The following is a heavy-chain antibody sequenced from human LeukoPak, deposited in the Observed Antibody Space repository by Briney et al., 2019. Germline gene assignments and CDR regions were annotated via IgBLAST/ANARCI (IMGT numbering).Heavy chain of an antibody. CDR3: ARLTFGGVIGFDY. CDR2: ISSSGSHM. V-gene: IGHV3-21*01. CDR1: GFTFSSYS. Sequence: GGSLRLSCAASGFTFSSYSMNWVRQAPGKGLEWVSSISSSGSHMYYADSVKGRFTISRDNAKNSLYLQVNSLRAEDTAVYYCARLTFGGVIGFDYWGQGTLVTVSS. J-gene: IGHJ4*02. D-gene: IGHD3-16*02.